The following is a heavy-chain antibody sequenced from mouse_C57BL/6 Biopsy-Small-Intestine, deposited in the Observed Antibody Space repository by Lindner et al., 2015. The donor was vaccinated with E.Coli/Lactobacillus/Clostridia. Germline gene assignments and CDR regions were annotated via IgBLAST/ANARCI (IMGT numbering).Heavy chain of an antibody. CDR3: ARYSNYFDY. Sequence: VQLQESWGGLVKPRGSLKLSCAASGFTFSDYGMHWVRQAPEKGLEWVAYISSGSSTIYYADTVKGRFTISRDNAKNTLFLQMTSLRSEDTAMYYCARYSNYFDYWGQGTTLTVSS. D-gene: IGHD2-5*01. J-gene: IGHJ2*01. CDR2: ISSGSSTI. CDR1: GFTFSDYG. V-gene: IGHV5-17*01.